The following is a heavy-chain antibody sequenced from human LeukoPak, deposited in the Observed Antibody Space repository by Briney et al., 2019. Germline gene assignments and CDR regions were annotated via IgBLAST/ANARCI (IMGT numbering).Heavy chain of an antibody. CDR3: AKDRHDYGDYAFDS. V-gene: IGHV3-23*05. CDR2: IWRTGDWT. Sequence: GGSLRHSCTASGFIFSDYVMSWVRQAPGKGPEWVAAIWRTGDWTHYVDSVKGRFTISRDNSKNTLYLQMNRLRVADTAIYYCAKDRHDYGDYAFDSWGQGTLVTVSS. D-gene: IGHD4-17*01. J-gene: IGHJ4*02. CDR1: GFIFSDYV.